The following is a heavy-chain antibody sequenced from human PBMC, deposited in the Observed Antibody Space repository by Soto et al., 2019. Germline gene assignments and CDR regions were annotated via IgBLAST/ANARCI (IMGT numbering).Heavy chain of an antibody. CDR1: GFTFSSYS. J-gene: IGHJ6*02. Sequence: PGGSLRLSCAASGFTFSSYSMNWVRQAPGKGLEWVSSISSSSSYIYYADSVKGRFTISRDNAKNSLYLQMNSLRAEDTAVYYCARRITMVRGVIITYYYYYGMDVWGQGTTVTVS. V-gene: IGHV3-21*01. D-gene: IGHD3-10*01. CDR3: ARRITMVRGVIITYYYYYGMDV. CDR2: ISSSSSYI.